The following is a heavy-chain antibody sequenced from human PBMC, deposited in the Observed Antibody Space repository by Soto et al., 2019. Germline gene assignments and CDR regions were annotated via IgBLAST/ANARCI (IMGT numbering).Heavy chain of an antibody. Sequence: EVQLVESGGGLVQPGGSLRLSCEASRGAFGDYWMHWVRQAPGKLLVCVSRITRDANDIIYADSAKSRFTASRDNAKDMVFLQMNSLRVEDTAVYYCARDVPHNWFDSWGQGNLVTVS. J-gene: IGHJ5*01. CDR3: ARDVPHNWFDS. V-gene: IGHV3-74*01. D-gene: IGHD3-10*02. CDR2: ITRDANDI. CDR1: RGAFGDYW.